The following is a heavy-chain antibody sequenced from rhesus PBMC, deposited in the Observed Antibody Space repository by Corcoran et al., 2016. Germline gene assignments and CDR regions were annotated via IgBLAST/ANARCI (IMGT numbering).Heavy chain of an antibody. CDR3: ARGGDTAAAFDY. V-gene: IGHV4-106*01. D-gene: IGHD5-42*01. J-gene: IGHJ4*01. Sequence: QVQLQESGPGLVKPSETLSLTCAVSGGSISDDYYWSWIRQPPGKGLEWIGYIYGSGGGTNYNPSLTNRVTISNDTSKHPFCLKLSSVAAADTAVYYCARGGDTAAAFDYLGQGVLVTVSS. CDR2: IYGSGGGT. CDR1: GGSISDDYY.